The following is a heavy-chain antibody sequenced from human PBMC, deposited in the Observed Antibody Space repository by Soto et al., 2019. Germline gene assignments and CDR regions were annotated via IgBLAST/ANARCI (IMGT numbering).Heavy chain of an antibody. CDR3: ATDSAITIFGVLNAFDI. V-gene: IGHV1-24*01. CDR1: GYTLTELS. D-gene: IGHD3-3*01. CDR2: FDPEDGET. Sequence: ASVKVPCKVSGYTLTELSMHWVRQAPGKGLEWMGGFDPEDGETIYAQKFQGRVSMTEDTSTDTAYMELNSLRSEDTAVYYCATDSAITIFGVLNAFDIWGQGTMVTVSS. J-gene: IGHJ3*02.